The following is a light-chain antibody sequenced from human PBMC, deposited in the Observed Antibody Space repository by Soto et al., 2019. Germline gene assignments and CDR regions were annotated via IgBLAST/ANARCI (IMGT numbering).Light chain of an antibody. CDR1: SSDVGGYNY. CDR2: EVS. V-gene: IGLV2-8*01. J-gene: IGLJ2*01. CDR3: TSYAGNNNKMV. Sequence: QSALTQYPSASGSPGQSVTISCTGTSSDVGGYNYFSWYQQHLGKAPKLIIFEVSKRPSGVPDRFSGSKCVITASLTVSGLKDEDEADYYCTSYAGNNNKMVFGGGTTVTVL.